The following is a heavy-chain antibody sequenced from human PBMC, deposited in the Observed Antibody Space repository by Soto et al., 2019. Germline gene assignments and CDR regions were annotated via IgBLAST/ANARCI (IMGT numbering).Heavy chain of an antibody. V-gene: IGHV4-59*08. CDR1: GGSISSYY. CDR2: IYYSGST. D-gene: IGHD2-15*01. J-gene: IGHJ5*02. Sequence: SETLSLTCTVSGGSISSYYWSRLRQPPGKGLEWIGYIYYSGSTNYNPSLKSRVTISVDTSKNQFSLKLSSVTAADTAVYYCARHERGYCSGGSCYWFDPWGQGTLVTVSS. CDR3: ARHERGYCSGGSCYWFDP.